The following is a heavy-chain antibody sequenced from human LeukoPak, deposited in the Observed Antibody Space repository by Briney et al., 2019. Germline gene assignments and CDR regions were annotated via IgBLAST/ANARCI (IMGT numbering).Heavy chain of an antibody. Sequence: GGSLRLSCAASGFTFSGSAMHWVRQASGKGLEWVGRIRSKANSYATAYAASVKGRFTISRDDSKNTAYLQMNSLKTEDTAVYYCTRHEVRGGEDSSGYYSPFDYWGQGTLVTVSS. J-gene: IGHJ4*02. CDR1: GFTFSGSA. CDR3: TRHEVRGGEDSSGYYSPFDY. V-gene: IGHV3-73*01. D-gene: IGHD3-22*01. CDR2: IRSKANSYAT.